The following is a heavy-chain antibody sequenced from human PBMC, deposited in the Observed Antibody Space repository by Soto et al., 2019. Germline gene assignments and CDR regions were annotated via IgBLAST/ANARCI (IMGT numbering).Heavy chain of an antibody. CDR3: EKSSGYSSGWLTDY. Sequence: GGSLRLSCAASGFTFSSYGMHWVRQAPGKGLEWVAVISYDGSNKYYADSVKGRFTISRDNSKNTLYLQMNSLRAEDTAVYYCEKSSGYSSGWLTDYWGQG. V-gene: IGHV3-30*18. J-gene: IGHJ4*02. D-gene: IGHD6-19*01. CDR2: ISYDGSNK. CDR1: GFTFSSYG.